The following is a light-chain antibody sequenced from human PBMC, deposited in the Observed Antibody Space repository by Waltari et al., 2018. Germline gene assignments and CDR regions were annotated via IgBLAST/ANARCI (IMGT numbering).Light chain of an antibody. CDR2: DVS. CDR1: QRINTW. J-gene: IGKJ2*01. V-gene: IGKV1-5*01. CDR3: QQYYRYYT. Sequence: IQMTQSPSALSASVGDRVTITCRASQRINTWMAWYQQRPGKAPKVLFYDVSTLESGVPSRFSGSGSETEFTLAINNLQPEDFATYYCQQYYRYYTFGQGTKLEIK.